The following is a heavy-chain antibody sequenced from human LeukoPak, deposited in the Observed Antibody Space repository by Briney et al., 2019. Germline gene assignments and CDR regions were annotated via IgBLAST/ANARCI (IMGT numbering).Heavy chain of an antibody. J-gene: IGHJ4*02. Sequence: GGSLRLSCAASGFTLSSYWMRWVRQAPGKGLVWVSRINSDGTSISYADSVKGRFTISRDNAENTVYLQMNSLRAEDTAVYYCARGRYSSGCQDWGQGTLVTVSS. D-gene: IGHD6-19*01. CDR3: ARGRYSSGCQD. V-gene: IGHV3-74*01. CDR1: GFTLSSYW. CDR2: INSDGTSI.